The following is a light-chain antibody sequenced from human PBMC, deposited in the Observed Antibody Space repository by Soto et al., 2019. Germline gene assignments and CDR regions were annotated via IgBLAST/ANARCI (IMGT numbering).Light chain of an antibody. CDR2: EGS. CDR1: SSDVGSYNL. V-gene: IGLV2-23*01. Sequence: QSALTQPASVSGSPGQSNTISCTGTSSDVGSYNLVSWYQQHPGKAPKLMIYEGSKRPSGVSNRFSGSKSGNTASQTISGLQAEDEADYYCCSYAGSSTVMFGGGTKLTVL. J-gene: IGLJ3*02. CDR3: CSYAGSSTVM.